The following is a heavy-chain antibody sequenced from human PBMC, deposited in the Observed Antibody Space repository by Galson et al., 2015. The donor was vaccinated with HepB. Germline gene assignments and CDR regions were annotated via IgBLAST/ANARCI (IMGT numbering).Heavy chain of an antibody. Sequence: SVKVSCKVPGYTLTELSMHWVRQAPGKGLEWMGGFDPEDGETIYAQKFQGRVTMTEDTSTDTAYMELSSLRSEDTAVYYCATAPSIAVAGMSAFDIWGQGTMVTVSS. CDR3: ATAPSIAVAGMSAFDI. D-gene: IGHD6-19*01. V-gene: IGHV1-24*01. CDR1: GYTLTELS. CDR2: FDPEDGET. J-gene: IGHJ3*02.